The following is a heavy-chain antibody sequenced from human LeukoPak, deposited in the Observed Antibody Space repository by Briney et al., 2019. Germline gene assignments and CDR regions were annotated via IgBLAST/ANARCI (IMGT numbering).Heavy chain of an antibody. CDR3: ASGAGTFDY. CDR1: GGSFSGYY. Sequence: SETLSLTCAVYGGSFSGYYWSWIRQPPGKGLEWIGEINHSGSTNYNPSLKSRVTISVDTSKNQFSLKLSSVTAADTAVYYCASGAGTFDYWGQGTLVTVSS. CDR2: INHSGST. J-gene: IGHJ4*02. V-gene: IGHV4-34*01.